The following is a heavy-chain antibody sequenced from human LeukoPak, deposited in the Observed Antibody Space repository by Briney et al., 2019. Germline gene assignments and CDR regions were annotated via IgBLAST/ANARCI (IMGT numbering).Heavy chain of an antibody. CDR2: IYPRDGST. J-gene: IGHJ4*02. CDR3: ARDQEGFDY. CDR1: GYTFTSNY. V-gene: IGHV1-46*01. Sequence: ASVKVSFTASGYTFTSNYIHWVRQAPGQGLEWMGMIYPRDGSTSYAQKFQGRVTVTRDTSTSTVHMELSGLRSEDTAVYYCARDQEGFDYWGQGTLVTVSS.